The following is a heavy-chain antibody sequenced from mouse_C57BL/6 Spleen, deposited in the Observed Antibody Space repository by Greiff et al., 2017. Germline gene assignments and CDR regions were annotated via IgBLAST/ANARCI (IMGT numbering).Heavy chain of an antibody. J-gene: IGHJ3*01. V-gene: IGHV1-7*01. CDR1: GYTFTSYW. CDR3: ARDSSGYGFAY. CDR2: INPSSGYT. D-gene: IGHD3-2*02. Sequence: QVQLQQSGAELAKPGASVKLSCKASGYTFTSYWMHWVKQRPGQGLEWIGYINPSSGYTKYNQKFKDKATLTADQSSSTAYMQLSSLTYEDSAVYYCARDSSGYGFAYWGQGTLVTVSA.